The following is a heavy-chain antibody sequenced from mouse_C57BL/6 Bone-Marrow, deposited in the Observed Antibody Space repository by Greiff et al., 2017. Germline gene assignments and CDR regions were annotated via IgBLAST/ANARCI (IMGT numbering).Heavy chain of an antibody. Sequence: QVQLQQSGPELVKPGASVKLSCKASGYTFTSYDINWVKQRPGQGLEWIGWIYPGDGSTKYNEKFKGKATLTVDTSSSTAYMELHSLTSEYSAIYVCASSVIYFLDYWGQGTTLTVSS. D-gene: IGHD2-1*01. J-gene: IGHJ2*01. CDR1: GYTFTSYD. CDR2: IYPGDGST. V-gene: IGHV1-85*01. CDR3: ASSVIYFLDY.